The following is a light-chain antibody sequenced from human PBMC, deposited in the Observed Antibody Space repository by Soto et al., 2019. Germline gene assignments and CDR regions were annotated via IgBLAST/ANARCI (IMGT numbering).Light chain of an antibody. J-gene: IGKJ1*01. Sequence: DIQMTQSPFTLSASVGDSVTITCRASQRISRWLAWYQQKPGTAPKLLIYRASSLESGVTSRFSGSGSGTAFTLTISGLQSDDSATYYCQQYQTWTFGQGTKVEIK. CDR1: QRISRW. CDR2: RAS. CDR3: QQYQTWT. V-gene: IGKV1-5*03.